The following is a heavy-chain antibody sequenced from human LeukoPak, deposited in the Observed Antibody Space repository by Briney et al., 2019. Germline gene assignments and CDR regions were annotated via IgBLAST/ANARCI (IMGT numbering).Heavy chain of an antibody. D-gene: IGHD6-19*01. J-gene: IGHJ4*02. CDR1: GGSISSGSYY. CDR2: VFTRGTT. Sequence: SETLSLTCTVSGGSISSGSYYWNWIRQPAGKRLEWLGYVFTRGTTNYNASLEGRLTISLDTARNQFSLYLSSVTAADTAMYFCARSSLAVYFDYWGQGTLVTASS. CDR3: ARSSLAVYFDY. V-gene: IGHV4-61*09.